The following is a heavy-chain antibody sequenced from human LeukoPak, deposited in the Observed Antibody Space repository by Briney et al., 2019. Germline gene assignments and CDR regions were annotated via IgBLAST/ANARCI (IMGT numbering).Heavy chain of an antibody. CDR2: ISGSGGST. V-gene: IGHV3-23*01. J-gene: IGHJ4*02. CDR1: GFTFSSYA. CDR3: AKGLLGYCNGGSCYPIDY. D-gene: IGHD2-15*01. Sequence: PGGSLRLSCAASGFTFSSYAMSWVRQAPGKGLEWVSAISGSGGSTYYADSVKGRFTISRDNSKNTLYLQMNSLRAEETAVYYCAKGLLGYCNGGSCYPIDYWGQGTLVTVSS.